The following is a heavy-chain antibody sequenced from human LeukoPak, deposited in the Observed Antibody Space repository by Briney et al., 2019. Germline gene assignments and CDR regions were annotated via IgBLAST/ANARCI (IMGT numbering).Heavy chain of an antibody. CDR3: ARHDAPGGYYYDSSRAFDI. CDR2: IYYSGST. J-gene: IGHJ3*02. V-gene: IGHV4-39*01. Sequence: SETLSLTCTVSGGSISSSSYYWGWIRQPPGKGLEWIGSIYYSGSTPYNPSLKSRVTISVDTSKNQFSLKLSSVTAADTAVYYCARHDAPGGYYYDSSRAFDIWGQGTMVTVSS. CDR1: GGSISSSSYY. D-gene: IGHD3-22*01.